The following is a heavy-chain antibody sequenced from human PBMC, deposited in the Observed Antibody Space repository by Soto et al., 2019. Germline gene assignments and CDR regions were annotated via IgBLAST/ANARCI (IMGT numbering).Heavy chain of an antibody. Sequence: CCKASGYTITNYGISWVRQAPGKGLEWVSIIGTGGGTTYYADSVKGRFTISRDNSKNTVSLQMNSLRAGDTATYYCATGGLAAFANWSQGTLVTVSS. D-gene: IGHD6-13*01. CDR2: IGTGGGTT. CDR1: GYTITNYG. CDR3: ATGGLAAFAN. V-gene: IGHV3-23*01. J-gene: IGHJ4*02.